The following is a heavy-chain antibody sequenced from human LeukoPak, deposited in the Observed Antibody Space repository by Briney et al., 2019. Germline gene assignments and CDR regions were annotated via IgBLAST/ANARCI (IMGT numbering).Heavy chain of an antibody. V-gene: IGHV1-2*04. CDR2: INPNSGGT. D-gene: IGHD3-22*01. CDR3: ARGAYYYDSSGYYY. CDR1: GYTFTGYY. Sequence: ASVKVSCKASGYTFTGYYMHWVRQAPGQGLEWMGWINPNSGGTNYAQKFQGWVTMTRDTSASTAYMELSSLRSEDTAVYYCARGAYYYDSSGYYYWGQGTLVTVSS. J-gene: IGHJ4*02.